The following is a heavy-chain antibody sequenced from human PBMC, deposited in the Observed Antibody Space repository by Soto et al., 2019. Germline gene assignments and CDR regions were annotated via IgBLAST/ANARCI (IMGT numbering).Heavy chain of an antibody. J-gene: IGHJ4*02. CDR3: ASGTNGAFFVY. CDR2: ISSRSSTI. CDR1: GFTFSDYY. V-gene: IGHV3-11*01. Sequence: GGSLRLSCAASGFTFSDYYMSWIRQAPGKGLEWVLYISSRSSTIFYADSVKGRFTISRDNVKNSLYLQMNSLRAEDTAVYYCASGTNGAFFVYWGQGILVTVSS. D-gene: IGHD2-8*01.